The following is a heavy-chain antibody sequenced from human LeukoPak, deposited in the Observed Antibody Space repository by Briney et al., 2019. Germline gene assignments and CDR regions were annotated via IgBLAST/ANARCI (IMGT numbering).Heavy chain of an antibody. J-gene: IGHJ3*02. D-gene: IGHD1-26*01. Sequence: AGRSLRLSYAASGFTATSNSMTWVRQDPGKGLEWVSHIYSGGSTYYADSVKGRFTISRDNSKNTLYLQMNSLRAEDTAVYYCARGPIVGAKGEAFDIWGQGTMVTVSS. CDR1: GFTATSNS. CDR3: ARGPIVGAKGEAFDI. V-gene: IGHV3-53*01. CDR2: IYSGGST.